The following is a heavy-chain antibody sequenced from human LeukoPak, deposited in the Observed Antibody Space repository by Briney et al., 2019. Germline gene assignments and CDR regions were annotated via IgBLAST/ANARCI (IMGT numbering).Heavy chain of an antibody. D-gene: IGHD2-21*02. CDR2: ISSSSSYI. CDR3: ARAYCGGDCYFGVNY. J-gene: IGHJ4*02. CDR1: GFTFSSYS. V-gene: IGHV3-21*01. Sequence: GGSLRLSCAASGFTFSSYSMNWVRQAPGKGLEWVSSISSSSSYIYYADSVKGRFTISRDNAKKSLYLQMNSLRAEDTAVYYCARAYCGGDCYFGVNYWGQGTLVTVSS.